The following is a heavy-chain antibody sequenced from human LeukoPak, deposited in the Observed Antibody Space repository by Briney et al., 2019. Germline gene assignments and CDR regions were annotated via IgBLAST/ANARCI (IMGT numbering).Heavy chain of an antibody. CDR3: ARGRDGYKYHFDY. Sequence: SETLSLTCTVSGGSMSIYYWSWIRQPPGKGLEWIGYVYYSGSTNYNPSLKSRVTISVDTSKNQLSPRLSSVTAADAAVYYCARGRDGYKYHFDYWGQGTLVTVSS. V-gene: IGHV4-59*01. CDR1: GGSMSIYY. CDR2: VYYSGST. J-gene: IGHJ4*02. D-gene: IGHD5-12*01.